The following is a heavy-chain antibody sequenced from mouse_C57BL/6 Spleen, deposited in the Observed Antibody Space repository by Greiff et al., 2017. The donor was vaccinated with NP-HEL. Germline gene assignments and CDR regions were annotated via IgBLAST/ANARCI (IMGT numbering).Heavy chain of an antibody. CDR1: GFTFTDYY. CDR3: ARYYYGSSYVIDY. J-gene: IGHJ2*01. D-gene: IGHD1-1*01. V-gene: IGHV7-3*01. Sequence: EVHLVESGGGLVQPGGSLSLSCAASGFTFTDYYMSWVRQPPGKALEWLGFIRNKANGYTTEYSASVKGRFTISRDNSQSILYLQMNALRAEDSATYYCARYYYGSSYVIDYWGQGTTLTVSS. CDR2: IRNKANGYTT.